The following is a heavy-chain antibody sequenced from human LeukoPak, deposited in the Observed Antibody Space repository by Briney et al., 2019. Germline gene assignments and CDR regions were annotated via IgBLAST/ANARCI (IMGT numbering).Heavy chain of an antibody. D-gene: IGHD5-24*01. CDR2: IYYSGST. Sequence: SETLSLTCTVSGGSISSSSYYWGWVRQPPGKGLEWIGSIYYSGSTYYKPSLKSRVTISVDTSKNQFSLRLSSVTAADTAFYYCARTITHGSADYWGQGTLVTVSS. J-gene: IGHJ4*02. V-gene: IGHV4-39*07. CDR3: ARTITHGSADY. CDR1: GGSISSSSYY.